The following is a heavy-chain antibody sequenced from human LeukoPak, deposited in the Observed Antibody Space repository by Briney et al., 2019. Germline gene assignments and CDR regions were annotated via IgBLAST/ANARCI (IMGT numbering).Heavy chain of an antibody. CDR3: AREGPVAAAGTPYWYFDL. V-gene: IGHV1-18*01. CDR1: GYTFTSYG. Sequence: ASVKVSCKASGYTFTSYGISWVRQAPGQGPEWMGWISAYSTYNGNTNYAQKFQGRVTMTTDTSTSTAYMELRSLRSDDTAVYYCAREGPVAAAGTPYWYFDLWGRGTLVTVSS. D-gene: IGHD6-13*01. J-gene: IGHJ2*01. CDR2: ISAYSTYNGNT.